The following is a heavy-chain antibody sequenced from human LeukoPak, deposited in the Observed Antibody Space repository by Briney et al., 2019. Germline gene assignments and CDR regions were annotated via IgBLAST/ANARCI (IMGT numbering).Heavy chain of an antibody. Sequence: GGSLRLSCAASGFTFTNYWMSWVRQAPGKGLEWVANIKEDGSRKEYVDSVKGRFTISRDNAKSSLYLEMGGLGAEDRAVYYCATYCTSGNCYPPTRSWGQGTLVTVSS. J-gene: IGHJ5*02. V-gene: IGHV3-7*05. CDR2: IKEDGSRK. D-gene: IGHD2-2*01. CDR1: GFTFTNYW. CDR3: ATYCTSGNCYPPTRS.